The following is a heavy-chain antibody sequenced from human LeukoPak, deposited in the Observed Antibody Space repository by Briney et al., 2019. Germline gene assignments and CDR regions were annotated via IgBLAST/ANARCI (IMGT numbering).Heavy chain of an antibody. CDR1: GGSFSGYY. V-gene: IGHV4-34*01. Sequence: SETLSLTCAVYGGSFSGYYWSWIRQPPGKGLEWIGEINHSGSTNYNPSLKSRVTISVDTSKNQFSLKLSSVTAADTAVYYSASRLAYCGGDCYFPPDYWGQGTLVTVSS. J-gene: IGHJ4*02. CDR2: INHSGST. CDR3: ASRLAYCGGDCYFPPDY. D-gene: IGHD2-21*02.